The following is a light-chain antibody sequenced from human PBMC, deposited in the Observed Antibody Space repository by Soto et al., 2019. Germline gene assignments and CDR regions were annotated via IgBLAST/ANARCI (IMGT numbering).Light chain of an antibody. Sequence: QSVLTQPASVSGSPGQSITISCTETSSDVGGYNYVSWYQQHPGKAPKLMIYEVSNRPSGVSNRFSGSKSGNTASLTISGLQAEDEADYYCSSYTSSSTLNYVFGTGTKVTVL. CDR3: SSYTSSSTLNYV. CDR1: SSDVGGYNY. J-gene: IGLJ1*01. CDR2: EVS. V-gene: IGLV2-14*01.